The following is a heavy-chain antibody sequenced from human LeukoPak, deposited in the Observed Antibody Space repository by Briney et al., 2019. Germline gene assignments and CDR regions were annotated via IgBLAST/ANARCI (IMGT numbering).Heavy chain of an antibody. CDR1: GFTFSTYA. D-gene: IGHD6-13*01. CDR2: ISNSGGST. Sequence: GGSLRLSCSASGFTFSTYAMHWLRQAPGRSLEHVSVISNSGGSTYYADSVKGRFTISRDNSKNTLYLQMSSLRPEDTAVYHCVKGLDTSTWYGNWFDPWGQGTLVTVCS. J-gene: IGHJ5*02. V-gene: IGHV3-64D*06. CDR3: VKGLDTSTWYGNWFDP.